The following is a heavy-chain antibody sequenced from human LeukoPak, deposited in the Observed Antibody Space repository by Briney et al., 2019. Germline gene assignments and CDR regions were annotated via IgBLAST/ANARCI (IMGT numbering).Heavy chain of an antibody. Sequence: GGSLRLSCAASGFTFSSYSMNWVRQAPGKGLEWVSSISSSSSCIYYADSVKGRFTISRDNAKNSLYLQMNSLRAEDTAVYYCARDGQLCGGDCFNWFDPWGQGTLVTVSS. V-gene: IGHV3-21*01. CDR3: ARDGQLCGGDCFNWFDP. CDR1: GFTFSSYS. D-gene: IGHD2-21*02. CDR2: ISSSSSCI. J-gene: IGHJ5*02.